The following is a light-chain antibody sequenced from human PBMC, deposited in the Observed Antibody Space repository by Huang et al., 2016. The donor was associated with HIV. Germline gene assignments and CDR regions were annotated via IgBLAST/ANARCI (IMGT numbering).Light chain of an antibody. V-gene: IGKV2-29*02. CDR1: QSLLLGDGKTY. CDR3: MQSIHLRT. CDR2: EIS. J-gene: IGKJ2*02. Sequence: IVMIQTPLSLSVTPGQPATISCKSNQSLLLGDGKTYLYWYLQRAGQSPQPLIYEISSRFSWVPDRFSGSGSGTDFTLKISRVEAGDVGIYYCMQSIHLRTFGQGTKLEIK.